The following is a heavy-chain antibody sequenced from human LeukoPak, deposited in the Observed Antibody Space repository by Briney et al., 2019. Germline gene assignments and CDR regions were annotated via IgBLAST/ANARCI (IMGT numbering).Heavy chain of an antibody. Sequence: GGSLRLSCAAPGFTLNGYWMHWVRQAPGKGLVWVSRINSDGSTTSYADSVKGRFTISRDNSKNTLYLQMNSLRAEDTAVYFCARVATGSYDWFDPWGQGTLVTVSS. CDR3: ARVATGSYDWFDP. CDR2: INSDGSTT. CDR1: GFTLNGYW. J-gene: IGHJ5*02. V-gene: IGHV3-74*01. D-gene: IGHD3-10*01.